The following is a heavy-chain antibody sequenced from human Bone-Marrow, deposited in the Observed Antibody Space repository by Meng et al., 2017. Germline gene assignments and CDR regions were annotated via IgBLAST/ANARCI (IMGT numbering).Heavy chain of an antibody. V-gene: IGHV3-53*02. Sequence: VQWVETMGGLTPPGGSLGLSCAASGFTVSSNYMSWVRQAPGKGLEWVSVIYSGGSTHYADSVKGRFTISRDNSKNTLYLQMNSLRAEDTAVYYCARVWAAAGTFDYWGQGTLVTVSS. CDR1: GFTVSSNY. CDR2: IYSGGST. D-gene: IGHD6-13*01. J-gene: IGHJ4*02. CDR3: ARVWAAAGTFDY.